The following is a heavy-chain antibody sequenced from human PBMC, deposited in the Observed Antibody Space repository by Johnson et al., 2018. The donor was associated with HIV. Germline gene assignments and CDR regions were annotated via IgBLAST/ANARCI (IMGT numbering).Heavy chain of an antibody. V-gene: IGHV3-30*02. J-gene: IGHJ3*02. D-gene: IGHD6-13*01. CDR3: VRPAAAGRDDAFDI. Sequence: QVQLVESGGGLVQPGGSLRLSCAASGFTFSSYGMHWVRQAPGKGLEWVAVIWYDGSNKYYADSVKGRFTISRDNSKNTLYLQMNSLRAEDTAVYYCVRPAAAGRDDAFDIWGQGTMVTVSS. CDR2: IWYDGSNK. CDR1: GFTFSSYG.